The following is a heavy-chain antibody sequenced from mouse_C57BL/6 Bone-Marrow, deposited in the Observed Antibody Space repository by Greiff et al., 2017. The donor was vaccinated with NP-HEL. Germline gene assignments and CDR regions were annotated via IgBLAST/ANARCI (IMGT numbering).Heavy chain of an antibody. CDR3: AMGIYYGYEGDAMDY. V-gene: IGHV1-82*01. J-gene: IGHJ4*01. CDR2: IYPGDGDT. Sequence: VQLQQSGPELVKPGASVKISCKASGYAFSSSWMNWVKQRPGKGLEWIGRIYPGDGDTNYNGKFKGKATMTADKSSSTAYMHLSSLTSEDSAVYCCAMGIYYGYEGDAMDYWGQGTSVTVSS. CDR1: GYAFSSSW. D-gene: IGHD2-2*01.